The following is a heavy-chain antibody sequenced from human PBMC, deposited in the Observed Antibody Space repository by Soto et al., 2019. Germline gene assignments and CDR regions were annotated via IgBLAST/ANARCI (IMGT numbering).Heavy chain of an antibody. CDR3: ARDPPPPDY. CDR1: GYTFASYA. CDR2: ISAYNGNT. V-gene: IGHV1-18*01. J-gene: IGHJ4*02. Sequence: QVQLVQSGAEVKKPGASVKVSCKASGYTFASYAISWMRQAPGQGLEWMGWISAYNGNTNYAQKLQGRVTMTTDTPTSTAYMEPTVQRSDDTGVYYSARDPPPPDYWGQGTLVTVSS.